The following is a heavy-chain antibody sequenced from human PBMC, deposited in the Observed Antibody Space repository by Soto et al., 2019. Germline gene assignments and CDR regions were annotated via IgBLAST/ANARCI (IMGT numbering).Heavy chain of an antibody. Sequence: QVTLKESGPVLVKPTETLTLTCTVSGFSLSNARMGVSWIRQPPGKALEWLAHIFSNDEKSYSTSLKSRLTISKDTSKSQVVLTMTTMDPVATATYYCARISSIAARPRHWYFDLWGRGTLVTVSS. J-gene: IGHJ2*01. V-gene: IGHV2-26*01. CDR2: IFSNDEK. CDR3: ARISSIAARPRHWYFDL. CDR1: GFSLSNARMG. D-gene: IGHD6-6*01.